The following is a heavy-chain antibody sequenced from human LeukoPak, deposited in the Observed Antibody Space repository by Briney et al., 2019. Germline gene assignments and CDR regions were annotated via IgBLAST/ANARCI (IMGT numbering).Heavy chain of an antibody. CDR2: INSDGSST. CDR3: ARSDTAMDPFDY. D-gene: IGHD5-18*01. Sequence: GGSLRLSCAASGFTFDDYGLSWVRQAPGKGLVWVSRINSDGSSTSYADSVKGRFTISRDNAKNTLYLQMNSLRAEDTAVYYCARSDTAMDPFDYWGQGTLVTVSS. V-gene: IGHV3-74*01. CDR1: GFTFDDYG. J-gene: IGHJ4*02.